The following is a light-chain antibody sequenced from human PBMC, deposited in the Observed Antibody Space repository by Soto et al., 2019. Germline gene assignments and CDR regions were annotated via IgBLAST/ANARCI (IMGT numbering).Light chain of an antibody. J-gene: IGLJ1*01. CDR3: QVWDIMTDNHV. V-gene: IGLV3-21*04. Sequence: SYELTQPPSVSVAPEKTATITCGGTNIGDKRVHWYRQKPGQAPVLLISYDSDRPSGIPERFSGSNSGNTATLTISRVEAGDEADYYCQVWDIMTDNHVFGGGTKVTVL. CDR1: NIGDKR. CDR2: YDS.